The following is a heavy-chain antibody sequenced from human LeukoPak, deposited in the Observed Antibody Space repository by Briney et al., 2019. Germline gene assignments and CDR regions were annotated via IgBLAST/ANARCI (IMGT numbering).Heavy chain of an antibody. D-gene: IGHD2-2*01. CDR3: AKDIMGYCSSTSC. CDR2: ISYDGSNK. V-gene: IGHV3-30*18. Sequence: GGSLRLSCAASGFTFSSYGMHWVRQAPGKGLEWVAVISYDGSNKYYADSVKGRFTISRDNSKNTLYLQMNSLRAEDTAVYYRAKDIMGYCSSTSCWGQGTLVTVSS. CDR1: GFTFSSYG. J-gene: IGHJ4*02.